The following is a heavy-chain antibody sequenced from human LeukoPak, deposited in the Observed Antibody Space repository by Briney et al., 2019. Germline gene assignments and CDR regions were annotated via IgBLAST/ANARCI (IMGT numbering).Heavy chain of an antibody. CDR1: GFTFSSYS. Sequence: GGSLRLSCAASGFTFSSYSMNWVRQAPGKGLEWVSSISSSSSYIYYADSVKGRFTISRDNAKNSLYLQMNSLRADDTALYYCAKGPLTEVAGTTWDYWGQGALVTVSS. D-gene: IGHD6-19*01. J-gene: IGHJ4*02. CDR3: AKGPLTEVAGTTWDY. CDR2: ISSSSSYI. V-gene: IGHV3-21*04.